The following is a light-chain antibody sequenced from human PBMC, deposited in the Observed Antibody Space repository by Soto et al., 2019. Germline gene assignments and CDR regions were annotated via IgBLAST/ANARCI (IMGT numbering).Light chain of an antibody. J-gene: IGKJ4*01. CDR3: QQSFNAVT. CDR1: QNSNNY. CDR2: AAS. Sequence: DIQMTQSPSSLSASVGDRVTITCQASQNSNNYLNWYQHKPGKAPRLLIYAASSLQSGVPSRFSGSGFGTQFSLIINDLQPEDGATYYCQQSFNAVTFGGGTRVEIK. V-gene: IGKV1-39*01.